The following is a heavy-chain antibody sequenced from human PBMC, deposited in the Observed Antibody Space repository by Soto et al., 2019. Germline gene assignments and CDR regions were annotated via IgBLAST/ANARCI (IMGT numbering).Heavy chain of an antibody. CDR1: GYSFTSYW. J-gene: IGHJ6*02. V-gene: IGHV5-51*01. Sequence: GESLKISCKGSGYSFTSYWIGWVRQMPGKGLEWMGIIYPGDSDTRYSPSFQGQVTISADKSISTAYLQWSSLKASDTAMYYCARRGTWLLREYYYYYGMDVWGQGTTVTVSS. CDR3: ARRGTWLLREYYYYYGMDV. CDR2: IYPGDSDT. D-gene: IGHD3-22*01.